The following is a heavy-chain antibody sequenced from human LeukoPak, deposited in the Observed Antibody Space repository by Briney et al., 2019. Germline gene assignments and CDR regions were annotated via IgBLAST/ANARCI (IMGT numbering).Heavy chain of an antibody. Sequence: PGGSLRLSCAASGFTFSSYGMHWVRQAPGKGLEWVAVIWYDGSNKYYADSVKGRFTISRDNSKNTLYLQMNSLRAEGTAVYYCAKGQGDYGEVDYWGQGTLVTVSS. V-gene: IGHV3-33*06. J-gene: IGHJ4*02. D-gene: IGHD4-17*01. CDR2: IWYDGSNK. CDR3: AKGQGDYGEVDY. CDR1: GFTFSSYG.